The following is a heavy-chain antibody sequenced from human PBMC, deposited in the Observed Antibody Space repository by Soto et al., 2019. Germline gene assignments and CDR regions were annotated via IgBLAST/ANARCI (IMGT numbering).Heavy chain of an antibody. V-gene: IGHV1-69*13. CDR2: IIPIFGTA. Sequence: RASVKVSWKASRVAFSKFIVTWVRQAPGLGLEWVGGIIPIFGTANYAQKFQGRVTITADESTSTSYMEVNNLRSEDTAVYYCAKVRYSSPMGYYYGMDVWGQGTTVTVSS. CDR1: RVAFSKFI. D-gene: IGHD6-19*01. CDR3: AKVRYSSPMGYYYGMDV. J-gene: IGHJ6*02.